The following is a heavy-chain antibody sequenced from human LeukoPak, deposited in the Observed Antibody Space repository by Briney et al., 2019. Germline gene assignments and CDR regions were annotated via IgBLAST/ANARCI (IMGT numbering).Heavy chain of an antibody. CDR1: GGSISSGGYP. Sequence: TLSLTCAVSGGSISSGGYPWSWIPQPPGKGLEWIGYIYHSGSTYYNPSLKSRVTISVDSSKNQFPLKLSSVTAADTAVYYCARALHWFDPWGQGTLVTVSS. CDR2: IYHSGST. J-gene: IGHJ5*02. D-gene: IGHD1-26*01. CDR3: ARALHWFDP. V-gene: IGHV4-30-2*01.